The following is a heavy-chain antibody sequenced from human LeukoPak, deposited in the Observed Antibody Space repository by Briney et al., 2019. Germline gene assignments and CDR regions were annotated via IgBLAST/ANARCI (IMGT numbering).Heavy chain of an antibody. CDR2: FDPEDGET. CDR3: AVSLTTGGYYGMDV. Sequence: GASVKVSCKASGYTFTSYYMHWVRQAPGKGLEWMGRFDPEDGETIYARKFQGRVTMTEDTSTDTAYMELSSLRSEDTAVYFCAVSLTTGGYYGMDVWGQGTTVTVSS. J-gene: IGHJ6*02. D-gene: IGHD1-1*01. V-gene: IGHV1-24*01. CDR1: GYTFTSYY.